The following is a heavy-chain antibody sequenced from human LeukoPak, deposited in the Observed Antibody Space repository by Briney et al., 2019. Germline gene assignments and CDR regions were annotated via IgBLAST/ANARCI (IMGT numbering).Heavy chain of an antibody. V-gene: IGHV3-30*04. CDR1: GFTFISYA. CDR2: ISFHGTDS. J-gene: IGHJ6*04. D-gene: IGHD3-10*02. CDR3: AELGITMIGGV. Sequence: GTSLRLSCAASGFTFISYAIHWVRQAPGKGLGWVAVISFHGTDSFYADSVKGRFTISRDNSKNTLYLQMNSLRAEDTAVYYCAELGITMIGGVWGKGTTVTISS.